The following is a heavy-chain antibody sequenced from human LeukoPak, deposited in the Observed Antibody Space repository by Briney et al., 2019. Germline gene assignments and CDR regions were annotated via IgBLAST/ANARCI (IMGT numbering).Heavy chain of an antibody. Sequence: PSETLSLTCTVSGRSISNYYWSWIRQPPGKGLEWIGYIYSSGSTNYNPSLKSRVTISVDTSKNQFSLRLSSVTAADTAVYFCARAGYSSGWPTNWGQGTLVTVSS. V-gene: IGHV4-59*01. D-gene: IGHD6-19*01. J-gene: IGHJ4*02. CDR2: IYSSGST. CDR3: ARAGYSSGWPTN. CDR1: GRSISNYY.